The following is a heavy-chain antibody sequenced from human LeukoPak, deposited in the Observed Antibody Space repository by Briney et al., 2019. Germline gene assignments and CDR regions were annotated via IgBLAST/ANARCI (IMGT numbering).Heavy chain of an antibody. D-gene: IGHD6-19*01. CDR1: GGSISSGSYY. V-gene: IGHV4-61*01. J-gene: IGHJ4*02. Sequence: SETLSLTCTVSGGSISSGSYYWSWIRQPPGKGLEWIGYIYYSGSTNYNPSLKSRVTISVDTSKNQFSLKLSSVTAADTAVYYCARVHSGWYYFDYWGQGTLVTVSS. CDR3: ARVHSGWYYFDY. CDR2: IYYSGST.